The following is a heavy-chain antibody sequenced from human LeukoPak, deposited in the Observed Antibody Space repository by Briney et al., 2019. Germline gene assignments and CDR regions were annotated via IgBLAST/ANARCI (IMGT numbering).Heavy chain of an antibody. V-gene: IGHV4-59*01. CDR3: ARIQALRAEEFDP. CDR2: ICYNGVT. CDR1: GGSINNYY. J-gene: IGHJ5*02. Sequence: SETLSLTCTVSGGSINNYYWSWIRQPPGRGLEWLAYICYNGVTNYNPSRKSQLTKSVDPSNNQFALKLTSVTAADTAIYYCARIQALRAEEFDPWGQGTLVTVSS. D-gene: IGHD3-9*01.